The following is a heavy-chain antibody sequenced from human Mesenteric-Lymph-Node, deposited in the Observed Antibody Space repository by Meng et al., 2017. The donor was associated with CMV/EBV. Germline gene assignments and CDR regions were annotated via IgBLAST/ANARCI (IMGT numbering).Heavy chain of an antibody. CDR1: GFTFSNYW. CDR3: TRSPRLASDS. D-gene: IGHD3-16*01. Sequence: GGSLRLSCAASGFTFSNYWMTWVRQAPGKGLEWVSYISSSGSTIYYADSVKGRFTISRDNSKSTLFLQMNSLRAEDTAVYYCTRSPRLASDSWGQGPLVTFSS. CDR2: ISSSGSTI. V-gene: IGHV3-48*01. J-gene: IGHJ4*02.